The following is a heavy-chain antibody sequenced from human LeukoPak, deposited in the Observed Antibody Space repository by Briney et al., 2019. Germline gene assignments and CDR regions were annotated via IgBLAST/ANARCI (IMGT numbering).Heavy chain of an antibody. CDR3: ARAPYYYDSSGYSMANYYYGMDV. D-gene: IGHD3-22*01. CDR2: FSSNGGST. J-gene: IGHJ6*02. CDR1: GFTFRTYS. V-gene: IGHV3-64*04. Sequence: GGSLRLSCSASGFTFRTYSMHWVRQAPGKGLEYVSTFSSNGGSTYYADSVKGRFTISRDNSKNTLYLQMNSLRAEDTAVYYCARAPYYYDSSGYSMANYYYGMDVWGQGTTVTVSS.